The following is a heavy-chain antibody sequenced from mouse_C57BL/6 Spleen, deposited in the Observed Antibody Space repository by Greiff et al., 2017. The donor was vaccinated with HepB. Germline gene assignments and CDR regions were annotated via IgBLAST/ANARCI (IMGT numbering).Heavy chain of an antibody. CDR2: INPNNGGT. V-gene: IGHV1-18*01. CDR3: ARLLGRGEYYFDY. Sequence: EVQLQESGPELVKPGASVKIPCKASGYTFTDYNMDWVKQSHGKSLEWIGDINPNNGGTIYNQKFKGKATLTVDKSSSTAYMELRSLTSEDTAVYYCARLLGRGEYYFDYWGQGTTLTVSS. J-gene: IGHJ2*01. D-gene: IGHD4-1*01. CDR1: GYTFTDYN.